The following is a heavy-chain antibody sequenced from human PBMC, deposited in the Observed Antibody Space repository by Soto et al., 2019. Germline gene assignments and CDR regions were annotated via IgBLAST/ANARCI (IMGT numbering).Heavy chain of an antibody. CDR1: GGSMTSYY. V-gene: IGHV4-59*01. CDR3: ARDGNEEPHYFDY. Sequence: SSETLSLTCTVSGGSMTSYYWSWIRQPPGKGMEYIGYVYYRGSTSYNPSLESRVTISVDTTKKQFSLKLTSVTAADSAVYYCARDGNEEPHYFDYWGQGILVTVS. D-gene: IGHD1-26*01. J-gene: IGHJ4*02. CDR2: VYYRGST.